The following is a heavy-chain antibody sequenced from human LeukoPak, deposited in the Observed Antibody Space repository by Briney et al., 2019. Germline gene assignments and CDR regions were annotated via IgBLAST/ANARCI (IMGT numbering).Heavy chain of an antibody. J-gene: IGHJ4*02. CDR2: IYHSGGT. CDR3: ASLRRTYYYDSSGYYYFDY. Sequence: SETLSLTCAVSGGSISSSNWWSWVRQPPGKGLEWIGEIYHSGGTNYNPSLKSRVTISVDKSKNQFSLKLSSVTAADTAVYYCASLRRTYYYDSSGYYYFDYWGQGTLVTVSS. D-gene: IGHD3-22*01. CDR1: GGSISSSNW. V-gene: IGHV4-4*02.